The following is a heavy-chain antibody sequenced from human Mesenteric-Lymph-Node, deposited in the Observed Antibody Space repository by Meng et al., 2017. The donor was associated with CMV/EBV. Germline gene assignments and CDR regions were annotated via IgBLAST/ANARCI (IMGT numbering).Heavy chain of an antibody. Sequence: GESLKISCAASGFTFSSYAMHWVRQAPGKGLEWVANIKQDGSEKYYVDSVKGRFTISRDNAKNSLYLQMNSLRDEDTALYYCASDLNWVAYWGQGTLVTVSS. CDR1: GFTFSSYA. J-gene: IGHJ4*02. CDR3: ASDLNWVAY. V-gene: IGHV3-7*01. D-gene: IGHD7-27*01. CDR2: IKQDGSEK.